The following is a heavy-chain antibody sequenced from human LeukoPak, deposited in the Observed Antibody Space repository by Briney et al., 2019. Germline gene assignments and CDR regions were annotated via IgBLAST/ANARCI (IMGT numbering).Heavy chain of an antibody. CDR2: IWYDGSNK. Sequence: GGSLRLSCTASGFTFSSYGMHWVRQAPGKGLEWVAVIWYDGSNKYYADSVKGRFTISRDNSKNTLYLQMNSLRAEDTAVYYCAKDRGYSYGFFDYWGQGTLVTVSS. V-gene: IGHV3-33*06. CDR3: AKDRGYSYGFFDY. D-gene: IGHD5-18*01. J-gene: IGHJ4*02. CDR1: GFTFSSYG.